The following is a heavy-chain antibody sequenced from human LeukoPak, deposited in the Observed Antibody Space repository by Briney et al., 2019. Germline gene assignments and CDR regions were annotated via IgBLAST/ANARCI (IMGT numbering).Heavy chain of an antibody. J-gene: IGHJ3*02. D-gene: IGHD6-19*01. CDR2: INHSGST. CDR3: ARERPMAGYSSAPTPHDAFDI. Sequence: SETLSLTCAVYGGSFSGYYWSWIRQPPGKGLEWIGEINHSGSTNYNPSLKSRVTISVDTSKNQFSLKLSSVTAADTAVYYCARERPMAGYSSAPTPHDAFDIWGQGTMVTVSS. V-gene: IGHV4-34*01. CDR1: GGSFSGYY.